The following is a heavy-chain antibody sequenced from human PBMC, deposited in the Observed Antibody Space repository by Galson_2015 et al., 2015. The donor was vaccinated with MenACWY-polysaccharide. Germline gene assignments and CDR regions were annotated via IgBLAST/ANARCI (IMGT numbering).Heavy chain of an antibody. V-gene: IGHV3-7*01. CDR3: ATAPSLHVGQH. D-gene: IGHD5-24*01. J-gene: IGHJ1*01. Sequence: EWVANIKQDGSEKYYVDSVKGRFTISRDNAENSLYLQMNSLRAEDTAVYYCATAPSLHVGQHWGQGTLVIVSS. CDR2: IKQDGSEK.